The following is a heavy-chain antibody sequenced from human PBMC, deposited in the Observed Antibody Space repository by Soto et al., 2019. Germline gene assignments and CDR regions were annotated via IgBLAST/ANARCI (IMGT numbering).Heavy chain of an antibody. CDR3: ARDKAGPSYSGYEPFDY. J-gene: IGHJ4*02. CDR2: ISSSSSNI. CDR1: GFPFSSYS. V-gene: IGHV3-21*01. Sequence: PGGSLRLSCASSGFPFSSYSMNLVRQAPGKGLEWVASISSSSSNIYYADSVKGRFTISRDSSKNTLYLQMNSLRAEDTAVYYCARDKAGPSYSGYEPFDYWGQGTQVTVSS. D-gene: IGHD5-12*01.